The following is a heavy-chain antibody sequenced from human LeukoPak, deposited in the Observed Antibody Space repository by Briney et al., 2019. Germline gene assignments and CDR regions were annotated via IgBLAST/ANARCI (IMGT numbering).Heavy chain of an antibody. D-gene: IGHD3-3*01. V-gene: IGHV3-23*01. CDR2: ISGSGGST. J-gene: IGHJ6*02. Sequence: PGASLRLSCAASGFTFSSYAMSWVRQAPGKGLEWVSAISGSGGSTYYADSVKGRFTISRDNSKNTLYLQMNSLRAEDTAVYYCAKGSSGLLYDYHYSMDVWGQGTTVTVSS. CDR3: AKGSSGLLYDYHYSMDV. CDR1: GFTFSSYA.